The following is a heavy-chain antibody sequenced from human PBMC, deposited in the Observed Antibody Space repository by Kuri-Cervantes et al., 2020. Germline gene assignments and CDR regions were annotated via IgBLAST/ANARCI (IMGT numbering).Heavy chain of an antibody. Sequence: GESLKISCAASGFTFSSYSMNWVRQAPGKGLEWVSSISSSSSYIYYADSVKGRFTISRDNAKNSLYLQTNSLRAEDTAVYYCARDTGITMVRGVPYYYYGMDVWGQGTTVTVSS. CDR3: ARDTGITMVRGVPYYYYGMDV. V-gene: IGHV3-21*01. J-gene: IGHJ6*02. D-gene: IGHD3-10*01. CDR1: GFTFSSYS. CDR2: ISSSSSYI.